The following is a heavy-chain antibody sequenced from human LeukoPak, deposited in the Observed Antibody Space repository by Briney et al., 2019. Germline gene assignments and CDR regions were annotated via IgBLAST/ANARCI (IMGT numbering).Heavy chain of an antibody. V-gene: IGHV1-18*01. CDR2: ISAYNGNT. CDR1: GYTFTSYG. D-gene: IGHD3-10*01. Sequence: PEASVKVSCKASGYTFTSYGISWVRQAPGQGLEWMGWISAYNGNTNYAQKLQGRVTMTTDTSTSTAYMELRSLRSDDTAVYYCAREGYYGSGSYYTQNWFDPWGQGTLVTVSS. J-gene: IGHJ5*02. CDR3: AREGYYGSGSYYTQNWFDP.